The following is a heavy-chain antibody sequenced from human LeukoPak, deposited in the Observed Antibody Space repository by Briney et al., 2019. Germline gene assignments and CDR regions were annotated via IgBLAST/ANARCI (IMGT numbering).Heavy chain of an antibody. J-gene: IGHJ6*02. CDR2: IYHSGST. CDR1: GCSISSYH. CDR3: ARVGMDYYGMDV. Sequence: PSETLSLTCTVSGCSISSYHWSWIRQPPGMGLEWIGYIYHSGSTDYNPSIKSRVTISVDTSKSQFSLKLTSVTAADTAVYYCARVGMDYYGMDVWGQGTTVTVSS. V-gene: IGHV4-59*12.